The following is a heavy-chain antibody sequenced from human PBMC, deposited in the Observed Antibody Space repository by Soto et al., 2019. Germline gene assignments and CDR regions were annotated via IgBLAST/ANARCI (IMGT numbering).Heavy chain of an antibody. CDR1: GGSFSGYY. V-gene: IGHV4-34*01. J-gene: IGHJ5*02. D-gene: IGHD3-22*01. Sequence: SETLSLTCAVYGGSFSGYYWSWIRQPPGKGLEWIGEINHSGSTNYNPSLKSRVTISVDTSKNQFSLKLSSVTAADTAVYYCARSPNDSSGYYYFGWFDPWGQGTLVTVSS. CDR3: ARSPNDSSGYYYFGWFDP. CDR2: INHSGST.